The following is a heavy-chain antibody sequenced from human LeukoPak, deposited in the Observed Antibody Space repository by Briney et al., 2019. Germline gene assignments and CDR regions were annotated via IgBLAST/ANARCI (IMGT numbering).Heavy chain of an antibody. CDR1: GFTVSSNH. J-gene: IGHJ4*02. Sequence: RPGGSLRLSCAVSGFTVSSNHMSWVRQAPGKGLEWVSVFYSGGDTHYADSVKGRFTISRDNAKNSLYLQMNSLRDEDTAVYYCASSGSYRFDYWGQGTLVTVSA. CDR3: ASSGSYRFDY. V-gene: IGHV3-53*01. D-gene: IGHD1-26*01. CDR2: FYSGGDT.